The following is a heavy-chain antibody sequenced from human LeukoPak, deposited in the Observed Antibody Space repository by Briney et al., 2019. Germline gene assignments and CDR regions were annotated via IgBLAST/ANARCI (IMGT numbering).Heavy chain of an antibody. CDR3: ARDQYDTWSRRGNFDS. CDR1: GFTFSNYA. D-gene: IGHD3-3*01. V-gene: IGHV3-7*03. CDR2: IKLDGSEK. Sequence: PGGSLRLSCAASGFTFSNYAIHWVRQAPGKGLEWVANIKLDGSEKNYVDSVKGRFTISRDNTKNSLYLQMNSLRAEDTAVFYCARDQYDTWSRRGNFDSWGQGTLVIVSS. J-gene: IGHJ4*02.